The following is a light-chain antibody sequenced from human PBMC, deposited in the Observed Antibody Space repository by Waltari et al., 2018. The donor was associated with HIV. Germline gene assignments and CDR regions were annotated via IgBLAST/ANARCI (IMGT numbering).Light chain of an antibody. CDR3: QQRISWPPT. Sequence: VLTQSPATLSLSPGDRATLSCRANQSVPHVLVWYQQKPGQPPRLLVYDASKRATGISPRFSGSGSGTDFTLSISSLEPEDFALYFCQQRISWPPTFGGGTRVEV. CDR1: QSVPHV. V-gene: IGKV3-11*01. J-gene: IGKJ4*01. CDR2: DAS.